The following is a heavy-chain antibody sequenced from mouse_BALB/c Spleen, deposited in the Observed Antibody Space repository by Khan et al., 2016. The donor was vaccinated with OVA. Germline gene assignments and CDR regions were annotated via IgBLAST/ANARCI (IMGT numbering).Heavy chain of an antibody. CDR2: ISSGGDYT. V-gene: IGHV5-6*01. CDR1: EFTFSNYG. Sequence: EVELVESGGDLVKPGGSLKLSCAASEFTFSNYGMSWVRQTPDKRLEWVATISSGGDYTYYPDSVKGRFTISRDNAKNTLYLQMSSLKSADTAIYYSAKQEAPKILYAYWGPGTLVTVSA. D-gene: IGHD1-3*01. J-gene: IGHJ3*01. CDR3: AKQEAPKILYAY.